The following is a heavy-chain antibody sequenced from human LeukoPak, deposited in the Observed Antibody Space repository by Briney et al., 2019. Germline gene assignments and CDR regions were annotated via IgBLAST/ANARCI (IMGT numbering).Heavy chain of an antibody. Sequence: PGGSLRLSCAASGFTFSTYTVNWVRQAPGKGLEWVSSISSGTSYIYYADSVKGRFTISRDNAKNSLYLQMNSLRAEDTAVYYCAGDRATGTTNYYYYYGMDVWGKGTTVTVSS. V-gene: IGHV3-21*01. CDR3: AGDRATGTTNYYYYYGMDV. D-gene: IGHD1-1*01. CDR1: GFTFSTYT. J-gene: IGHJ6*04. CDR2: ISSGTSYI.